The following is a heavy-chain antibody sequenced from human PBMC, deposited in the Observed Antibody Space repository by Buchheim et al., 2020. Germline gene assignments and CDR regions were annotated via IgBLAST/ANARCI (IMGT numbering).Heavy chain of an antibody. CDR3: ARVMRRWDFLTGSLYYYGMDV. J-gene: IGHJ6*02. CDR1: GFTFSSYS. D-gene: IGHD3/OR15-3a*01. V-gene: IGHV3-21*01. Sequence: EVQLVESGGGLVKPGGSLRLSCAASGFTFSSYSMNWVRQAPGKGLEWVSSISSSSSYIYYADSVKGRFTISRDNAKNSLYLQMNSLRAEDTAVYYCARVMRRWDFLTGSLYYYGMDVWGQGTT. CDR2: ISSSSSYI.